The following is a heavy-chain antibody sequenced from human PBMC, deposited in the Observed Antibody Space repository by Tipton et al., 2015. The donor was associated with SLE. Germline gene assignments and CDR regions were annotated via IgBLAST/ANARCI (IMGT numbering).Heavy chain of an antibody. CDR1: GGSISSYY. D-gene: IGHD6-13*01. J-gene: IGHJ4*02. CDR2: IYFSGST. V-gene: IGHV4-59*01. CDR3: ARGPYGAAASYDY. Sequence: PGLVKPSETLSLTCTVSGGSISSYYWSWVRQPPGKGLEWIGYIYFSGSTNYNPSLKSRVTISVDTSKNEFSLKLTSVSPADTAVYFCARGPYGAAASYDYWGQGTLVTVSS.